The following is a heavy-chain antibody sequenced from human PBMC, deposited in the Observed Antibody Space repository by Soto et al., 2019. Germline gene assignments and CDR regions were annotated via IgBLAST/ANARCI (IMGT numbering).Heavy chain of an antibody. CDR3: VRTVGSSWFFDL. V-gene: IGHV4-39*01. CDR1: GASITSGDYY. Sequence: QLQLRQSGPGLVKPPETLSLTCSVSGASITSGDYYWGWIRQPPGKGLEWVGSIFSDGSPYYNPSLQSRVTFSIDTSRNEFSPKLNSAPAADTAVYYCVRTVGSSWFFDLWGRGTLITVSS. D-gene: IGHD3-10*01. J-gene: IGHJ2*01. CDR2: IFSDGSP.